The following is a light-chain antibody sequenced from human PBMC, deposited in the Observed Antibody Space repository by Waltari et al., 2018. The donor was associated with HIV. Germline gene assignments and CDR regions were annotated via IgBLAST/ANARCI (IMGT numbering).Light chain of an antibody. Sequence: DIHLSQSPSSLSASVGDSVTITCRASESIYPYLNWFQQTPKKAPKLIISAAYNLESGVPSRFRGRGSGAVFTLSISGLQLGDFATYYCQQSRSTPLTFGAGTRVE. CDR1: ESIYPY. J-gene: IGKJ4*02. CDR3: QQSRSTPLT. CDR2: AAY. V-gene: IGKV1-39*01.